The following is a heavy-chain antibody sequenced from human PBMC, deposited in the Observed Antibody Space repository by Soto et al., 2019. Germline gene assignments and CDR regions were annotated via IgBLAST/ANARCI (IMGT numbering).Heavy chain of an antibody. Sequence: SETLSLTCTVSGGSIGGDSWSWIRQSPGKGLDFIGYIYHSGSTNYNPSLKGRVTISMDTSKNQFSLRLSSVTAADTAVYYCARAGIVQVSYAMDVWGQGTTVTSP. CDR3: ARAGIVQVSYAMDV. J-gene: IGHJ6*02. CDR2: IYHSGST. V-gene: IGHV4-59*01. CDR1: GGSIGGDS. D-gene: IGHD2-8*01.